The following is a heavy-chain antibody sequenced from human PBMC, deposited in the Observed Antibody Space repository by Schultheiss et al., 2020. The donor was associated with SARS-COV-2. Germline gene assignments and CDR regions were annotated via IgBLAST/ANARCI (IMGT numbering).Heavy chain of an antibody. CDR1: GGSISSYY. CDR2: IYYSGST. Sequence: SQTLSLTCTVSGGSISSYYWSWIRQPPGKGLEWIGYIYYSGSTNYNPSLKSRVTISVDTSKNQFSLKLSSVTAADTAVYYCARIRGYSYGPNYYYYGMDVWGQWTTVTVSS. V-gene: IGHV4-59*01. CDR3: ARIRGYSYGPNYYYYGMDV. D-gene: IGHD5-18*01. J-gene: IGHJ6*02.